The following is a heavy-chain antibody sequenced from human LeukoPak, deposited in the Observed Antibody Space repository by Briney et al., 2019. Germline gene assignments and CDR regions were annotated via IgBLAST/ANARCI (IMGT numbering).Heavy chain of an antibody. J-gene: IGHJ4*02. Sequence: PSETLSLTCTVSGGSISSDDYYWSWIRQPPGKGLEWIGYIYYSGSTYYNPSLKSRVTISVDTSKNQFSLKLSSVTAADTAVYYCAREPTRSGYSYGYSWGQGTLVTVSS. CDR3: AREPTRSGYSYGYS. CDR2: IYYSGST. V-gene: IGHV4-30-4*08. D-gene: IGHD5-18*01. CDR1: GGSISSDDYY.